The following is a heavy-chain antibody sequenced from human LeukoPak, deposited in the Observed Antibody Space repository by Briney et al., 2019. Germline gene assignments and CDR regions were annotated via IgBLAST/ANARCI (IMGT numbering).Heavy chain of an antibody. V-gene: IGHV3-21*01. D-gene: IGHD3-22*01. CDR3: ARGLTMIRAFDI. CDR1: GFTFSSYS. J-gene: IGHJ3*02. CDR2: ISSSSSYI. Sequence: GGSLRLSCAASGFTFSSYSMNWVRQAPGKGLEWVSSISSSSSYIYYADSVKGRFTISRDNAKNSLYLQMNSLRAEDTAVYYCARGLTMIRAFDIWGQGTMVTVSS.